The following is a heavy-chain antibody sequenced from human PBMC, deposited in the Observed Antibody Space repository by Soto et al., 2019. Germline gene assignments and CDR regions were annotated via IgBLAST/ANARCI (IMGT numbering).Heavy chain of an antibody. J-gene: IGHJ6*02. D-gene: IGHD3-10*01. CDR3: ARGGRGAKAYYYYGMDV. Sequence: ASVKVSCKASGYTFTSYGISWVRQAPGQGLEWMGWINPNSGGTNYAQKFQGWVTMTRDTSISTAYMELSRLRSDDTAVYYCARGGRGAKAYYYYGMDVWGQGTTVTRLL. CDR1: GYTFTSYG. CDR2: INPNSGGT. V-gene: IGHV1-2*04.